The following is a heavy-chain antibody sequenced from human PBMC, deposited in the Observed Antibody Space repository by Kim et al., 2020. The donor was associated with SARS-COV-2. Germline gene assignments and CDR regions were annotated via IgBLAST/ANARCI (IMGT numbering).Heavy chain of an antibody. CDR2: ISGSTDYI. CDR1: GFTFSNYG. Sequence: GGSLRLSCAASGFTFSNYGLVWVRQAPGKRLEWVSSISGSTDYIYYADSVSGRFTISRDNDKNSLYLQMDNLRGDDTAVYYCAVEGSGWYFSAWGQGALVTVSS. J-gene: IGHJ5*02. V-gene: IGHV3-21*01. D-gene: IGHD6-19*01. CDR3: AVEGSGWYFSA.